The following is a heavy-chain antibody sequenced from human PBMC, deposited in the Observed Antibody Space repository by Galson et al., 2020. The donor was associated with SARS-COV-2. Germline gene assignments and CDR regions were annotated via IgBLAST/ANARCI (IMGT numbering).Heavy chain of an antibody. J-gene: IGHJ4*02. D-gene: IGHD6-19*01. CDR1: GFTFSSYA. CDR2: ISGSGAST. Sequence: GESLKISCAASGFTFSSYAMSWVRQAPGKGLECLSSISGSGASTYYADSVKGRFTISRDNSKNTLYLQMNSLRAEDTAIYYCAKMEGIAVAATPNWGQGTLVTVSS. CDR3: AKMEGIAVAATPN. V-gene: IGHV3-23*01.